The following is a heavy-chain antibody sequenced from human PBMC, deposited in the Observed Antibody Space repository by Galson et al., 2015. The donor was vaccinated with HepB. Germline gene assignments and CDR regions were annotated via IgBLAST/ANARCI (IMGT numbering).Heavy chain of an antibody. CDR3: TRNDGNYPY. CDR2: IYLGDSDT. Sequence: QSGAEVKKPGESLKISCKGSGYSFSTYWIGWVRQMPGKGLEWMGMIYLGDSDTRYSPSFQGQITISADRTISTAYLQWNNLKASDTAMYYCTRNDGNYPYWDLGTLVTVSS. J-gene: IGHJ4*02. CDR1: GYSFSTYW. V-gene: IGHV5-51*01. D-gene: IGHD4-23*01.